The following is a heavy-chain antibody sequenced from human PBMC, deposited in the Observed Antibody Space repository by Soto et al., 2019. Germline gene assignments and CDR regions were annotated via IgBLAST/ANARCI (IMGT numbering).Heavy chain of an antibody. CDR2: IYYSGST. D-gene: IGHD3-3*02. V-gene: IGHV4-31*03. CDR1: GGSIRSGGYS. J-gene: IGHJ4*02. CDR3: ARASELGGRIQYFDY. Sequence: SETLSLTCTVSGGSIRSGGYSWNWVRQLPGKGLEWIGYIYYSGSTYYNPSLESRVTISVALSKNQFSLKLSSVTAADTAVYYCARASELGGRIQYFDYWGQGTQVTV.